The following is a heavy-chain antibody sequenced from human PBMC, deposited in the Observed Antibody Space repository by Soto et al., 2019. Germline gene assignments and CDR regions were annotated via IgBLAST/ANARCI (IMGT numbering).Heavy chain of an antibody. V-gene: IGHV2-5*02. CDR3: AHRLCSSSWYGNWFDP. D-gene: IGHD6-13*01. CDR2: IYWDDDK. CDR1: GFSLSTNGVA. Sequence: QITLKESGPTLVKPKQTLTLTCAFSGFSLSTNGVAVGWIRQPPGKALEWLALIYWDDDKRYSPSLKSRLTISKDTSKNQVVLTMTNMDPVDTATYYGAHRLCSSSWYGNWFDPWGQGTLVTVSS. J-gene: IGHJ5*02.